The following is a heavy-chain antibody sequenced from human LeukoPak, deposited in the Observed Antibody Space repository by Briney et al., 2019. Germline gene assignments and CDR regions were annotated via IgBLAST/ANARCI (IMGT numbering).Heavy chain of an antibody. D-gene: IGHD5-18*01. Sequence: GGSLRLSCETSGFTFSNYGMTWVRQAPGKGLEWVANIKQDGSEKYYVDTVKGRFTISRDNAKNSLYLQMNSLRAEDTAVYYCASPGSVGDTGMPDYWGQGTLVTVSS. V-gene: IGHV3-7*01. CDR2: IKQDGSEK. CDR1: GFTFSNYG. CDR3: ASPGSVGDTGMPDY. J-gene: IGHJ4*02.